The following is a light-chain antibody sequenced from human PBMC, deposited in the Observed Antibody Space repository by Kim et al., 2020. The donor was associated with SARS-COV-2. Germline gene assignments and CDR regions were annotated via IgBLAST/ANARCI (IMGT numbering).Light chain of an antibody. Sequence: SSELTQDPAVSVALGQTVRITCQGDSLRAYYASWYQQRPGQAPILVIYGKNNRPSGVPDRFSGTNSRNTASLTITGAQAEDEADYYCNSRDSYTNHLVFGGGTQLTVL. CDR3: NSRDSYTNHLV. CDR1: SLRAYY. J-gene: IGLJ2*01. V-gene: IGLV3-19*01. CDR2: GKN.